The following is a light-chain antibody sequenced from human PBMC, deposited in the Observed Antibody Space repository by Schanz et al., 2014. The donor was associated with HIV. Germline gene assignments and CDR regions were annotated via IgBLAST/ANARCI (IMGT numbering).Light chain of an antibody. Sequence: QSALTQPASVSGSPGQSITISCTGTSRDAGGYNYVSWYQQHPGKAPKLMIYEVTKRPSGVSNRFSGSKSGNTASLTISGLQAEDEADYYCCSYAGSSTLVFGGGTKLTVL. V-gene: IGLV2-23*02. J-gene: IGLJ2*01. CDR3: CSYAGSSTLV. CDR1: SRDAGGYNY. CDR2: EVT.